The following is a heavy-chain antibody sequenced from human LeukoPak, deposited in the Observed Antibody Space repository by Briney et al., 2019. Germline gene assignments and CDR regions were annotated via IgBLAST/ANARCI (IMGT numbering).Heavy chain of an antibody. CDR3: ARQVYGGKTGNDY. Sequence: NPSETLSLTCTVSGGSISSYYWSWIRQPPGKGLEWIGYIYYSGSTNYNPSLKSRVTISVDTSKNQFSLKLSSVTAADTAVYYCARQVYGGKTGNDYWGQGTLVTVSS. J-gene: IGHJ4*02. CDR2: IYYSGST. D-gene: IGHD4-23*01. CDR1: GGSISSYY. V-gene: IGHV4-59*01.